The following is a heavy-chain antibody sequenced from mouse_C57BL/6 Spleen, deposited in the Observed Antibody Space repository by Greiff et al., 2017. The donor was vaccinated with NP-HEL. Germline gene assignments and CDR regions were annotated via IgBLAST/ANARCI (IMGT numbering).Heavy chain of an antibody. J-gene: IGHJ3*01. CDR3: ARGYYGVGGFAY. Sequence: QVQLQQPGAELVRPGSSVKLSCKASGYTFTSYWMDWVKQRPGQGLELIGNIYPSDSETHYNQKFKDKATLTVDKSSSTAYMQLSSLTSEDSAVYYCARGYYGVGGFAYWGQGTLVTVSA. CDR1: GYTFTSYW. CDR2: IYPSDSET. D-gene: IGHD1-2*01. V-gene: IGHV1-61*01.